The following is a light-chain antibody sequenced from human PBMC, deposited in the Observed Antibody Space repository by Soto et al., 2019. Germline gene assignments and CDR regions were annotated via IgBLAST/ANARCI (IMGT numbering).Light chain of an antibody. CDR3: QQYGTSPRT. CDR2: GAS. V-gene: IGKV3-20*01. Sequence: EIVLTQSPGTLSLSQGERATLSCRASQSVSNTYLAWYQQKPGQAPRRLIYGASSRATGVPDRFSGSASGADFTLTISRLEPEYFAVYYCQQYGTSPRTFGPGTKVDIK. J-gene: IGKJ3*01. CDR1: QSVSNTY.